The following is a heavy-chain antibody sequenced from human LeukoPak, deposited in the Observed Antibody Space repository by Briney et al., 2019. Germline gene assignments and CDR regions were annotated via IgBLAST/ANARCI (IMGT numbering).Heavy chain of an antibody. CDR3: ATGNPDAFDI. D-gene: IGHD1-14*01. CDR1: GYTFTNYV. V-gene: IGHV1-8*03. J-gene: IGHJ3*02. CDR2: MNPNSGNT. Sequence: ASVKVSCKASGYTFTNYVMNWVRQATGQGLEWMGWMNPNSGNTGYAQKFQGRVTITRNTSISTAYMELSSLRSEDTAVYYCATGNPDAFDIWGQGTMVTVSS.